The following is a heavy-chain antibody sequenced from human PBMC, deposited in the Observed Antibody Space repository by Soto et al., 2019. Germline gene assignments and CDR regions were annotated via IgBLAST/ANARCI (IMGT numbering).Heavy chain of an antibody. J-gene: IGHJ6*02. CDR2: IYTSGST. V-gene: IGHV4-4*07. Sequence: QVQLQESGPGLVKPSETLSLTCTVSGASISSYFWSWIRQPAGKGLEWIGRIYTSGSTDYSPVLEGRGTMSVDTSKKQVSLKLTSVTAADTAVYYCAANCSRPSCYGPDVWGQGTSVTVSS. D-gene: IGHD2-2*01. CDR1: GASISSYF. CDR3: AANCSRPSCYGPDV.